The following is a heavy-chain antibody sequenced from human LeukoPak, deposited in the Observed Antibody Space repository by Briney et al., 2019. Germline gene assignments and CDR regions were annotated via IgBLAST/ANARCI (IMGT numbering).Heavy chain of an antibody. CDR3: ARDEGSSENWNYAQY. V-gene: IGHV3-7*01. CDR2: INQDGTEK. Sequence: GGSLRLSCAASGFSFTTYWMSWVRQAQGKGLEWVANINQDGTEKYYVESVKGRFTISRDNAKNSLYLQMNSLRAEDTAVYYCARDEGSSENWNYAQYWGQGTLVTVSS. J-gene: IGHJ4*02. CDR1: GFSFTTYW. D-gene: IGHD1-7*01.